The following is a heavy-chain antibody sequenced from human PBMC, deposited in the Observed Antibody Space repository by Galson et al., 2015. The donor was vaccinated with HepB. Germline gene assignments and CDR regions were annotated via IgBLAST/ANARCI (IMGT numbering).Heavy chain of an antibody. D-gene: IGHD3-22*01. V-gene: IGHV3-23*01. Sequence: SLRLSCAASGFTFSSYAMSWVRQAPGKGLEWVSTISGSGGSTYYADSVKGRFTISRDNSKNTLDLQMNSLRAEDTAVYYCAKDQSTMIIVVITTAFDIWGQGTMVTVSS. CDR1: GFTFSSYA. CDR3: AKDQSTMIIVVITTAFDI. CDR2: ISGSGGST. J-gene: IGHJ3*02.